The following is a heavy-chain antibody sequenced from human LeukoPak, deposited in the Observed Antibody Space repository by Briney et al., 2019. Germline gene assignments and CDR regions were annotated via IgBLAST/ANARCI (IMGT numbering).Heavy chain of an antibody. CDR2: INHSGST. Sequence: SETLSLTCAVYGGSFSGYYWSWIRQPPGKGLEWIGEINHSGSTNYNPSLKSRVTISVDTSKNQFSLKLSSVTAADAAVYYCARGLRGIAAAGTRVNWFDPWGQGTLVTVSS. V-gene: IGHV4-34*01. CDR3: ARGLRGIAAAGTRVNWFDP. CDR1: GGSFSGYY. J-gene: IGHJ5*02. D-gene: IGHD6-13*01.